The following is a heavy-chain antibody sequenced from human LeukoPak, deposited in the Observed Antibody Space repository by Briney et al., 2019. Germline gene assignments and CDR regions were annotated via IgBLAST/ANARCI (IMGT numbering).Heavy chain of an antibody. CDR2: ISSGGTYI. V-gene: IGHV3-21*01. D-gene: IGHD1-26*01. CDR1: GFPFSSYW. Sequence: GGSLRLSCAASGFPFSSYWMNWVRQAPGKGLEWVSCISSGGTYIYYADSVKGRFTISRDNAKNSLYLQMNSLRAEDTAVYYCAREGADAFDIWGQGTMVTVSS. CDR3: AREGADAFDI. J-gene: IGHJ3*02.